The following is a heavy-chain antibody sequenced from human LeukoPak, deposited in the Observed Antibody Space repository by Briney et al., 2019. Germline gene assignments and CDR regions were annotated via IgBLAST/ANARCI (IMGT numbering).Heavy chain of an antibody. Sequence: GGSLRLSCAVSGFTFSSYSMTWVRQAPGKGLEWVSYISSTSSTVYYADSVKGRFTISRDENTLYLQMNSLRAEDTAVYYCARRRGTDGLRGAFDYWGQGTLVTVSS. CDR2: ISSTSSTV. CDR3: ARRRGTDGLRGAFDY. V-gene: IGHV3-48*01. CDR1: GFTFSSYS. D-gene: IGHD5-24*01. J-gene: IGHJ4*02.